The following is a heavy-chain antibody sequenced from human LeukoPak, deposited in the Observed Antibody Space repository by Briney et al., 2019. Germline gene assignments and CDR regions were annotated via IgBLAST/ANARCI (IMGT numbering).Heavy chain of an antibody. V-gene: IGHV4-34*01. D-gene: IGHD6-6*01. CDR2: INHSGST. Sequence: PSETLSLTCAVYGGSFSGYYWSWIRQPPGKGLEWIGEINHSGSTNYNPSLKSRVTISVDTSKNQFSLKLSSVTAADTAVYYCARGIAARLSWFDPWGQGTLVTVSS. CDR3: ARGIAARLSWFDP. CDR1: GGSFSGYY. J-gene: IGHJ5*02.